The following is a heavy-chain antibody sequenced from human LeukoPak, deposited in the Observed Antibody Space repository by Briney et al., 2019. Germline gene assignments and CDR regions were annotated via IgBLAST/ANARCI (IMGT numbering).Heavy chain of an antibody. D-gene: IGHD3-10*01. J-gene: IGHJ4*02. Sequence: PGWSLRLSCAASGFTFSSYILNWVRQAPGKGVEWASATSSSTTYIYYADSVKGRFTIPRDNAKNSLYLQMNSLRAEDTANYYCAKRPIFGELLYYFDYWGQGTLVTVSS. V-gene: IGHV3-21*04. CDR1: GFTFSSYI. CDR2: TSSSTTYI. CDR3: AKRPIFGELLYYFDY.